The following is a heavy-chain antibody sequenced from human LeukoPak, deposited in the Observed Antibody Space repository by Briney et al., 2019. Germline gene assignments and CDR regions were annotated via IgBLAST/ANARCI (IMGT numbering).Heavy chain of an antibody. CDR3: AKDPFYGSGTYADY. CDR2: LSHDGSNE. Sequence: GGSLRLSCAASGLTFSTYGIHWVRQAPGKGLEWVAALSHDGSNEFYADSVKGRFTISRDNSKNTLYLQMDSLRVEDTGVYYCAKDPFYGSGTYADYWGLGTLVSVSS. D-gene: IGHD3-10*01. CDR1: GLTFSTYG. V-gene: IGHV3-30*18. J-gene: IGHJ4*02.